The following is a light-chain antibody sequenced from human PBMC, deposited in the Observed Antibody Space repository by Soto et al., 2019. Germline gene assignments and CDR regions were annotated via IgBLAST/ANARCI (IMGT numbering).Light chain of an antibody. CDR2: GAS. J-gene: IGKJ4*01. CDR1: QSVNNNY. V-gene: IGKV3-20*01. CDR3: QQYGMSLT. Sequence: EIVLTQSPGTLSLSPGERATLSCRASQSVNNNYLAWYQQKRGQAPRLRVYGASTRATGIPDRFSGSVSGTDFTLTISRLEPEDFAVYYCQQYGMSLTFGGGTKVEIK.